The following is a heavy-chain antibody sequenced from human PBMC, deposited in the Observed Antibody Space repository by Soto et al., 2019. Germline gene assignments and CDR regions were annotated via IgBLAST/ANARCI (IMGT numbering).Heavy chain of an antibody. CDR1: GYTFTSYD. CDR2: MNPNSGNT. D-gene: IGHD2-2*01. J-gene: IGHJ5*01. V-gene: IGHV1-8*01. Sequence: ASVKVSCKTSGYTFTSYDVNWVRQATGQGLEWMGWMNPNSGNTGYAQKFQGRVTMTTHTSISTAYMELSGLRSDDTAIYYCAKGSLLLYCSDTTCNKILSLGHGIPVSVS. CDR3: AKGSLLLYCSDTTCNKILS.